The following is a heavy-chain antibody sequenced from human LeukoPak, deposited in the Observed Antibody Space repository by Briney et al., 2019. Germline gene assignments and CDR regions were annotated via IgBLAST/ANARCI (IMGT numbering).Heavy chain of an antibody. J-gene: IGHJ3*02. Sequence: GGSLRLSCAASGFTFSSYGMHWVRQAPGKGLEWVAVISFDGINKYYAESVKGRFTISRDNSKNTLYLQMNSLRAEDTAVYYCASSLGYDDAFDIWGQGTMVTVSS. CDR2: ISFDGINK. CDR3: ASSLGYDDAFDI. V-gene: IGHV3-30*03. CDR1: GFTFSSYG. D-gene: IGHD5-12*01.